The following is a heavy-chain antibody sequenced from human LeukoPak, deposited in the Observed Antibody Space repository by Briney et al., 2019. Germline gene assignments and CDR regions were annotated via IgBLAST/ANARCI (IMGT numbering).Heavy chain of an antibody. D-gene: IGHD5/OR15-5a*01. V-gene: IGHV3-23*01. CDR1: GITFSTHA. Sequence: GGSLRLSCAASGITFSTHAMSWVRQAPGKGLAWVSAISGSGGDTYYADSVKGRFTISRDNSKNVLYLQMDSLRAEDTAVYYCAKEWSVSNLRYFDCWGQGTLVTVSS. CDR2: ISGSGGDT. CDR3: AKEWSVSNLRYFDC. J-gene: IGHJ4*02.